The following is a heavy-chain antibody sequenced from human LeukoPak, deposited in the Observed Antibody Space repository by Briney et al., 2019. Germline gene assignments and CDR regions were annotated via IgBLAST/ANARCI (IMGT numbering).Heavy chain of an antibody. D-gene: IGHD5-18*01. CDR1: GYTFTSYG. J-gene: IGHJ4*02. CDR3: ASARYSYGSYVDY. CDR2: ISAYNGNT. Sequence: ASVKVSCKASGYTFTSYGISWVRQAPGQGLEWMGWISAYNGNTNYAQKLQGRVTMTTDTSTSTAYMELSSLRSEDTAVYYCASARYSYGSYVDYWGQGTLVTVSS. V-gene: IGHV1-18*01.